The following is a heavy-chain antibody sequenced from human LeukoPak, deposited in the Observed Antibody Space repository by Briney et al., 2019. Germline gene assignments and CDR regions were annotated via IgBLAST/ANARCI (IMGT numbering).Heavy chain of an antibody. V-gene: IGHV1-2*02. CDR3: ARDDYDFWSGYYLRALDY. CDR1: GYTFTGYY. D-gene: IGHD3-3*01. J-gene: IGHJ4*02. Sequence: PAASVKVSCKASGYTFTGYYMHWVRQAPGQGLEWMGWINPNSGGTNYAQKFQGRVTMTRDTSISTAYMELSRLRSDDTAVYYCARDDYDFWSGYYLRALDYWGQGTLVTVSS. CDR2: INPNSGGT.